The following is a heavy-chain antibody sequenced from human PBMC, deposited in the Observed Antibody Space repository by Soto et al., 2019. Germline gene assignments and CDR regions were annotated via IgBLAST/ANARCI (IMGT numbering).Heavy chain of an antibody. Sequence: SETLSLTCAVSGGFISSSNWWSWVRQPPGKGLEWIGEIYYSGSTNYNPSLKSRVTISVDKSKNQFSLKLSSVTAADTAVYYCARGGGTSITGTTRFDYWGQGTLVTVSS. CDR1: GGFISSSNW. CDR2: IYYSGST. D-gene: IGHD1-7*01. V-gene: IGHV4-4*02. CDR3: ARGGGTSITGTTRFDY. J-gene: IGHJ4*02.